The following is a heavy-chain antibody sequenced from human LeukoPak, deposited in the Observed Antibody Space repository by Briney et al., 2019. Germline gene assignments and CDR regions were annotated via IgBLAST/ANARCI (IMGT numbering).Heavy chain of an antibody. CDR2: IHYSGST. D-gene: IGHD1-26*01. Sequence: SETLSLTCTVSGGSISNYYWSWIRQPPGKGLEWLGYIHYSGSTNYNPSLKSRVTIFVDTSKNQFSLKVNSVTAADTAIYYCARDLGYSGNYGAFDIWGQGTAVTFSS. V-gene: IGHV4-59*01. CDR1: GGSISNYY. CDR3: ARDLGYSGNYGAFDI. J-gene: IGHJ3*02.